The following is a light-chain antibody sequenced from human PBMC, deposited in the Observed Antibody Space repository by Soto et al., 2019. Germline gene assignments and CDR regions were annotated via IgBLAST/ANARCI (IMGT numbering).Light chain of an antibody. CDR2: EDN. CDR3: QSYDATNQV. J-gene: IGLJ3*02. CDR1: SGSIASNY. V-gene: IGLV6-57*01. Sequence: NFMLTQPHSVSESPGKTVIISCTRSSGSIASNYVQWYQQRPGSSPTTVIYEDNKRPSGVPDRFSGAIDSSSNSASLTISGLDTEDAADYCCQSYDATNQVFGGGTKLTVL.